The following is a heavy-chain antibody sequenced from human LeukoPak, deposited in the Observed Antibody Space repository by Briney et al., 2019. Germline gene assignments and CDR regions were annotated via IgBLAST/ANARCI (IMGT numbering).Heavy chain of an antibody. J-gene: IGHJ4*02. V-gene: IGHV1-2*06. D-gene: IGHD3-10*01. CDR3: ARDRGKVANDY. Sequence: GASVKVSCKASGYTFTGYYIHWMRQAPEQGLEWMGRINPDSGGPNYTHKFQGRVTMTRDTSISTAYMDLSRLTSDDTAVYFCARDRGKVANDYWGQGTLVIVSS. CDR2: INPDSGGP. CDR1: GYTFTGYY.